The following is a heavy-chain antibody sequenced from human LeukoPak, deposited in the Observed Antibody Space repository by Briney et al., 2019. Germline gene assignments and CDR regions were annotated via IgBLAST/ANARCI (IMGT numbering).Heavy chain of an antibody. Sequence: GESLKISWKGSGYSFTSYWIGWVRQMPGKGLEWMGIIYPGDSDTRYSPSFQGQVTISADKSISTAYLQWSSLKASDTAMYYCARRITIFGVAHAFDIWGQGTMVTVSS. D-gene: IGHD3-3*01. CDR3: ARRITIFGVAHAFDI. CDR1: GYSFTSYW. J-gene: IGHJ3*02. V-gene: IGHV5-51*01. CDR2: IYPGDSDT.